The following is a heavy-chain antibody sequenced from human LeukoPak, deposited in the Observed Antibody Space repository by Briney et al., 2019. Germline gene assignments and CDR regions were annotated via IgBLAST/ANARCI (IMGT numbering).Heavy chain of an antibody. CDR3: ARIYCSSTSCYAGGVDY. CDR1: GGTFSSYA. CDR2: IIPIFGTA. Sequence: SVKVSCKASGGTFSSYAISWVRQAPGQGLEWMGGIIPIFGTANYAQKFQGRVTITADESTSTAYMGLSSLRSEDTAVYYCARIYCSSTSCYAGGVDYWGQGTLVTVSS. J-gene: IGHJ4*02. V-gene: IGHV1-69*13. D-gene: IGHD2-2*01.